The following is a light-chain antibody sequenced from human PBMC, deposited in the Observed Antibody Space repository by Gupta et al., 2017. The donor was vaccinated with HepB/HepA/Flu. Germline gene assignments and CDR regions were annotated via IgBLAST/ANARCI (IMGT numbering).Light chain of an antibody. CDR2: GAS. V-gene: IGKV3-20*01. J-gene: IGKJ1*01. CDR1: QSVSSSY. CDR3: QQYGSSPWT. Sequence: EIVLTQSPGTLSLSPGERATLSCRASQSVSSSYLAWYQQKPGQAPRLLIYGASIRATGIPDRFSGSASATYFPLTISRLEPEDFAVYYCQQYGSSPWTFGQGTKVEIK.